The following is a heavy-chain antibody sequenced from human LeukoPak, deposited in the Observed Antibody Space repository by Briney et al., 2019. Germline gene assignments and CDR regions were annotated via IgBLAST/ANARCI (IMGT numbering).Heavy chain of an antibody. CDR2: ISSNDNTI. CDR3: ARGGKYVLYRRDGYNWKADY. Sequence: GGSLRLSCAASGFTFSSYEMNWVRQAAGKGLEWVSYISSNDNTIYYAGAVKGRFTISRDNAKNALYLQMNSLRAEDTAVYYCARGGKYVLYRRDGYNWKADYWGQGTLVTVSS. J-gene: IGHJ4*02. CDR1: GFTFSSYE. D-gene: IGHD5-24*01. V-gene: IGHV3-48*03.